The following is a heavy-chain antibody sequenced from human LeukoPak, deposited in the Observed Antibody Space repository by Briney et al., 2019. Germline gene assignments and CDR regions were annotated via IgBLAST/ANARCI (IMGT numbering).Heavy chain of an antibody. CDR1: GFTFSDYY. V-gene: IGHV3-11*01. J-gene: IGHJ2*01. CDR2: ISSSGRLI. CDR3: ARDAAAVRYFDL. D-gene: IGHD3-10*01. Sequence: GGSLRLSCAASGFTFSDYYMIWLRQAPGKGVEWLSYISSSGRLIYYADSVEGRFTISRDIAKNAVYLQMNSLRVEDSAVYYCARDAAAVRYFDLWGRGTLVTVSS.